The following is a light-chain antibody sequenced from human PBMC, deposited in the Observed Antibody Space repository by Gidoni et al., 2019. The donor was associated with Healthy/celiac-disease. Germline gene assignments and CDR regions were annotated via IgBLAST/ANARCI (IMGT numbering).Light chain of an antibody. V-gene: IGKV1-27*01. Sequence: DIQMTQSPSSLSESVGDRVTITCRASQAISNYLAWYQQKPGKVPKLLVYAASTLQSGVPSRFSGSGAGTDFTLTISSLQPEDVATYYCQKYNSARWTFGQGTKVEIK. CDR3: QKYNSARWT. CDR1: QAISNY. CDR2: AAS. J-gene: IGKJ1*01.